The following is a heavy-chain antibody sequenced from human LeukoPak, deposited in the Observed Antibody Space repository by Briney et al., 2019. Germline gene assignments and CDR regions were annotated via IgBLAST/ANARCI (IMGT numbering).Heavy chain of an antibody. D-gene: IGHD3-10*01. J-gene: IGHJ2*01. CDR2: IYYSGST. CDR1: GGSISSSSYY. CDR3: AATAGMAGPYWYFDL. V-gene: IGHV4-39*01. Sequence: KPSETLSLTCTVSGGSISSSSYYWGWIRQPPGKGLEWIGSIYYSGSTYYNPSLKSRVTISVDTSKNQFSLKMSSVTAADTAVYYCAATAGMAGPYWYFDLWGRGTLVTVSS.